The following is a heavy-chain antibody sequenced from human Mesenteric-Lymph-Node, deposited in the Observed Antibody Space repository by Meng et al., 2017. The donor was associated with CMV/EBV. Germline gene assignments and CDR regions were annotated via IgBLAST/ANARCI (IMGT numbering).Heavy chain of an antibody. CDR1: GGSISSSSYY. CDR2: IYYSGST. J-gene: IGHJ5*02. V-gene: IGHV4-39*07. Sequence: GSLRLSCTVSGGSISSSSYYWGWIRQPPGKGLEWIGSIYYSGSTYYNPSLKSRVTISVDTSKNQFSLKLRSVTAADTAVYYCARGPGPLTGTMSPSNWFDPWGQGTLVTVSS. D-gene: IGHD1-7*01. CDR3: ARGPGPLTGTMSPSNWFDP.